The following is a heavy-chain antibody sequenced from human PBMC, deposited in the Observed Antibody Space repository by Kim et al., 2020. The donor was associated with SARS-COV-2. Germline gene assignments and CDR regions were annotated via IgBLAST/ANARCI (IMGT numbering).Heavy chain of an antibody. CDR3: TRGRLPPRTNVLYYFDY. CDR1: GFTISSNY. CDR2: LYSDGRT. Sequence: GGSLRLSCAAYGFTISSNYMIWLRQAPGKGLEWVSVLYSDGRTFYTDSVKGRFTISRDDSKNTLFLQMNSLRVEDTAMYYCTRGRLPPRTNVLYYFDYWGQGNLVTVSS. J-gene: IGHJ4*02. V-gene: IGHV3-53*01. D-gene: IGHD1-1*01.